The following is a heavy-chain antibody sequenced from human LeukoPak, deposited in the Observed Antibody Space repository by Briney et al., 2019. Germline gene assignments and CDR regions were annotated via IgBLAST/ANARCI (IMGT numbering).Heavy chain of an antibody. J-gene: IGHJ4*02. Sequence: PGGSLRLSCAASGFAFSSYWMSWVRQAPGKGREWVANINQDGSEEYYVDSVKGRFAISRDNAKNSLYLQMNSLKDEDTSVYYCASSRNWGQGTLVTVSS. CDR1: GFAFSSYW. CDR2: INQDGSEE. CDR3: ASSRN. V-gene: IGHV3-7*02.